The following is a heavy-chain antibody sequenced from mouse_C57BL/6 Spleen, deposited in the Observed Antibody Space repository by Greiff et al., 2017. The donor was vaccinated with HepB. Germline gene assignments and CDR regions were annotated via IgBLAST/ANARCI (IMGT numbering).Heavy chain of an antibody. CDR2: ISSGSSTI. Sequence: EVQLVESGGGLVKPGGSLKLSCAASGFTFSDYGMHWVRQAPEKGLEWVAYISSGSSTIYYADTVKGRFTISRDNAKNTLFLQMTSLRSEDTAMYYCARVYYGSIFDYWGQGTTLTVSS. V-gene: IGHV5-17*01. CDR1: GFTFSDYG. CDR3: ARVYYGSIFDY. J-gene: IGHJ2*01. D-gene: IGHD1-1*01.